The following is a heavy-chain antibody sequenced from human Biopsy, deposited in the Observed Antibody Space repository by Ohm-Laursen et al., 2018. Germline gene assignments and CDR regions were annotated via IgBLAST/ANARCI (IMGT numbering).Heavy chain of an antibody. Sequence: GSLRLSCSASGFIFSSAWMHWVRQAPGKGLVWVSCISSDGSTTYADSVKGRFTISRDNAKNTAYLQMNSLRADDTALYYCATDHYGSINCWGQGTLVTVSS. CDR3: ATDHYGSINC. CDR2: ISSDGST. CDR1: GFIFSSAW. D-gene: IGHD4-17*01. J-gene: IGHJ4*02. V-gene: IGHV3-74*01.